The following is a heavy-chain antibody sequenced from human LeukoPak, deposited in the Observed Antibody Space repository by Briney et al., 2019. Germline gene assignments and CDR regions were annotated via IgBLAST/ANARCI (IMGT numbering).Heavy chain of an antibody. CDR2: IYYSGST. D-gene: IGHD6-13*01. J-gene: IGHJ4*02. V-gene: IGHV4-59*08. CDR3: ASSLGQQLPPLH. CDR1: GGSIRSYY. Sequence: SETLSLTCTVSGGSIRSYYWSWIRQPPGKGLEWIGYIYYSGSTNYNPSLKSRVTISEDTSNNQFSLKLTSMTAADTAVYYCASSLGQQLPPLHWGQGTLVTVSS.